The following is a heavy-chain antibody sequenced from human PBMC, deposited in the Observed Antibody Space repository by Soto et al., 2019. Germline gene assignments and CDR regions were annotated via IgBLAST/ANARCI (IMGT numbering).Heavy chain of an antibody. CDR3: ARVNLWFGELLANWFDP. D-gene: IGHD3-10*01. V-gene: IGHV4-61*01. CDR2: IYYSGST. Sequence: SETLSLTCTVSGGSVSSGSYYWSWIRQPPGKGLEWIGYIYYSGSTNYNPSLKSRVTISVDTSKNQFSLKLSSVTAADTAVYYCARVNLWFGELLANWFDPWGQGTLVTVSS. J-gene: IGHJ5*02. CDR1: GGSVSSGSYY.